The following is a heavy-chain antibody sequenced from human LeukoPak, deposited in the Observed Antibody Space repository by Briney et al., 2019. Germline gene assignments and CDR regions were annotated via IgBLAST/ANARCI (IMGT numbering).Heavy chain of an antibody. Sequence: ASVKVSCKASGYTFTSYGISWVRQAPGQGLEWMGWISAYNGNTNYAQKLQGRVTMTTDTSTSTAYMELRSLRSDDTAVYYCARTTEAFTIFGVVLDAFDIWGQGTMVTVSS. J-gene: IGHJ3*02. D-gene: IGHD3-3*01. V-gene: IGHV1-18*01. CDR2: ISAYNGNT. CDR3: ARTTEAFTIFGVVLDAFDI. CDR1: GYTFTSYG.